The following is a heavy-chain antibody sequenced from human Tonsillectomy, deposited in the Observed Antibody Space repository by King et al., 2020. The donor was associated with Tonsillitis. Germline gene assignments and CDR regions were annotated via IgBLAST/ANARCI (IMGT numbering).Heavy chain of an antibody. CDR2: IGLAGDT. Sequence: EVQLVESGGGLVQPGGSLRLSCAASGFTFNSYDIYWVRQPPGKGLEWVSAIGLAGDTYYRDSVKGRFTISREDAKRSSYLQMNSLRAEDTALYFCARASLPYSSGWDVFDVWGPGTMVTVSS. CDR3: ARASLPYSSGWDVFDV. V-gene: IGHV3-13*01. D-gene: IGHD6-19*01. J-gene: IGHJ3*01. CDR1: GFTFNSYD.